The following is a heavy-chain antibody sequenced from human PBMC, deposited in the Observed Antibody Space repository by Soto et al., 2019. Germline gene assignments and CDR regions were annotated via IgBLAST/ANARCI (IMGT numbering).Heavy chain of an antibody. CDR2: IYYSGST. CDR3: ARLPRFGELAYFDY. CDR1: GGSISSYY. J-gene: IGHJ4*02. Sequence: SETLSLTCTVSGGSISSYYWSWIRQPPGKGLEWIGYIYYSGSTNYNPSLKSRVTISVDTSKNQFSLKLSSVTAADTAVYYCARLPRFGELAYFDYWGQGTLVTVS. V-gene: IGHV4-59*08. D-gene: IGHD3-10*01.